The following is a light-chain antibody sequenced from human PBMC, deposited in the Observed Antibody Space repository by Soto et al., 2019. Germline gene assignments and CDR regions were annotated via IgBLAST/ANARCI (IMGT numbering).Light chain of an antibody. CDR1: SSNIGAGYD. CDR2: TNN. Sequence: QSVLTQPPSMSGAPGQRVTISCTGSSSNIGAGYDVHWYQQLPGTAPKLLIYTNNNRPSGVPDRFSASKSGTSASLAIAGLQAEDEAEDYCQSYDSSLSGHVVFGGGTKVTVL. J-gene: IGLJ2*01. CDR3: QSYDSSLSGHVV. V-gene: IGLV1-40*01.